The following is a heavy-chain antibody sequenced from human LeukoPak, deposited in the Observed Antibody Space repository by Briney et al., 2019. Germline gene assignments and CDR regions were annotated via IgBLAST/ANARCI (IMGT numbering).Heavy chain of an antibody. Sequence: PGGSLRLSCAASGFTFSSYWMSWVRQAPGKGLEWVALISHESRDEFYADSVKGRFIISRDNSKDTLYLEMNSLRGEDTAIYYCARVGELYYYGSVPDYWGQGILVTVSS. D-gene: IGHD3-10*01. CDR1: GFTFSSYW. CDR3: ARVGELYYYGSVPDY. CDR2: ISHESRDE. J-gene: IGHJ4*02. V-gene: IGHV3-30*03.